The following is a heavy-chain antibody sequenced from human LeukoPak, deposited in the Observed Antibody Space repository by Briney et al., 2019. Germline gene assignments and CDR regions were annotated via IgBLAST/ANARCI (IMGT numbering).Heavy chain of an antibody. Sequence: GGSLRLSCAASGFTFSSYSMNWVRQAPGKGLEWVSSISSSSSYIYYADSVKGRFTISRDNAKNSLYLQVNSLRAEDTAVYYCARFTIVGDFDYWGQGTLVTVSS. J-gene: IGHJ4*02. V-gene: IGHV3-21*01. CDR2: ISSSSSYI. CDR3: ARFTIVGDFDY. CDR1: GFTFSSYS. D-gene: IGHD1-26*01.